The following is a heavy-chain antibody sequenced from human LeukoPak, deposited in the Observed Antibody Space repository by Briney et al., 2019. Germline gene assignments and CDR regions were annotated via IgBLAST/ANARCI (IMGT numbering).Heavy chain of an antibody. CDR1: GFTFSTYW. J-gene: IGHJ4*02. CDR2: IHSDGGST. CDR3: ARDIYSKSGDDY. V-gene: IGHV3-74*01. D-gene: IGHD6-13*01. Sequence: GGSLRLSCVASGFTFSTYWMHWVRQAPGKGLVWVARIHSDGGSTTYADSVKGRFTISRDNAKNMLYLQMSSLRAEDTAVYYCARDIYSKSGDDYWGQGTLATVSS.